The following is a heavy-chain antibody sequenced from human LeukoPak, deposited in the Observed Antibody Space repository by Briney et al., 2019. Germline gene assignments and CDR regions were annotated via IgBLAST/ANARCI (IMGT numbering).Heavy chain of an antibody. CDR1: GYTLTSYE. CDR3: ARDGGKHDYGDYVFDY. D-gene: IGHD4-17*01. CDR2: INPSGGST. Sequence: ASVKVSCKASGYTLTSYEINWVRPATGQGLEWMGIINPSGGSTSYAQKFQGRVTMTRDTSTSTVYMELSSLRSEDTAVYYCARDGGKHDYGDYVFDYWGQGTLVTVSS. V-gene: IGHV1-46*01. J-gene: IGHJ4*02.